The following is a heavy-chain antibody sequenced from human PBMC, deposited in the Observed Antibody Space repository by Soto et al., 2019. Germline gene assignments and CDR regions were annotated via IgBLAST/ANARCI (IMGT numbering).Heavy chain of an antibody. CDR1: GFTFTSSA. J-gene: IGHJ4*02. CDR2: IVVGSGNT. CDR3: AAEGPYGDQGRFDY. V-gene: IGHV1-58*01. D-gene: IGHD4-17*01. Sequence: QMQLVQSGPEVKKPGTSVKVSCKASGFTFTSSAVQWVRQARGQRLEWIGWIVVGSGNTNYAQKFQERVTITRDMXXSTAYMELSSLRSEDTAVYYCAAEGPYGDQGRFDYWGQGTLVTVSS.